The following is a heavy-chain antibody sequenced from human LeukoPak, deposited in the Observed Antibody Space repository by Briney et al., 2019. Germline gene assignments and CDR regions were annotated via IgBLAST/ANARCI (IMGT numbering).Heavy chain of an antibody. CDR1: GFTFSSFS. Sequence: PGGSLRLSCVASGFTFSSFSMHWVRQAPGNGLEWVAAIPHDGSHKSYADSVRGRFTTSRDNSKNTLSLQMNTLRPEDTALFYCARDPNRLADYGGDYFDHWGQGTLVTVSS. CDR3: ARDPNRLADYGGDYFDH. CDR2: IPHDGSHK. V-gene: IGHV3-30*04. J-gene: IGHJ4*02. D-gene: IGHD4-23*01.